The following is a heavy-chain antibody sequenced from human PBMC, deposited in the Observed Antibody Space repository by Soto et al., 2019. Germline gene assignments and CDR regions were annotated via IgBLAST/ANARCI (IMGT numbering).Heavy chain of an antibody. CDR3: AKDLMRYSSSWYVPLAY. D-gene: IGHD6-13*01. CDR2: ISGSGGST. Sequence: PGGSLRLSCAASGFTFSSYAMSWVRQAPGKGLEWVSAISGSGGSTYYADSVKGRFTISRDNSKNTPYLQMNSLRAEDMAVYYCAKDLMRYSSSWYVPLAYWGQGTLVTVSS. CDR1: GFTFSSYA. J-gene: IGHJ4*02. V-gene: IGHV3-23*01.